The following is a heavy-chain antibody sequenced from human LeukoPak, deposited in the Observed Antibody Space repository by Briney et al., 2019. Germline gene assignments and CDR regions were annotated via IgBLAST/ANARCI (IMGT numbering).Heavy chain of an antibody. CDR1: GGTFSSYA. J-gene: IGHJ4*02. V-gene: IGHV1-2*02. Sequence: ASVKVSCKASGGTFSSYAISWVRQAPGQGLEWMGWVNPNSGGTNYAQKFQGRVTMTRDTSISTAYMELSRLRSDDTSVYCCVRVGGRGEPHRLDYWGQGTLVTVSS. CDR3: VRVGGRGEPHRLDY. CDR2: VNPNSGGT. D-gene: IGHD3-16*01.